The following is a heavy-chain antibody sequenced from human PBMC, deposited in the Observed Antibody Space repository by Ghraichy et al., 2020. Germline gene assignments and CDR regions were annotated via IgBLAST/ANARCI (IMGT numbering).Heavy chain of an antibody. CDR1: GGSISSSSYY. CDR3: ARHPFGQSGFGY. CDR2: IYYSGST. D-gene: IGHD3-10*01. V-gene: IGHV4-39*01. Sequence: SETLSLTCTVSGGSISSSSYYWGWIRQPPGKGLEWIGSIYYSGSTYYNPSLKSRVTISVDTSKNQFSLKLSSVTAADTAVYYCARHPFGQSGFGYWGQGTLVTVSS. J-gene: IGHJ4*02.